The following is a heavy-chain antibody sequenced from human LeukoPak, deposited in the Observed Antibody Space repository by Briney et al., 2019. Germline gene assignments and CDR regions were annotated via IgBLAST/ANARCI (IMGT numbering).Heavy chain of an antibody. CDR1: GFTFSSRD. CDR2: ISSGGYTT. J-gene: IGHJ4*02. CDR3: AREGSSYAPSEPFYFEY. Sequence: GGSLRLSCTDSGFTFSSRDMNWVRQAPGKGLEWVSYISSGGYTTRYADSVKGRFTISRDNAKNSLYLQMNSLKAEDTAVYYCAREGSSYAPSEPFYFEYWGQGTLVTVSS. V-gene: IGHV3-48*03. D-gene: IGHD3-10*01.